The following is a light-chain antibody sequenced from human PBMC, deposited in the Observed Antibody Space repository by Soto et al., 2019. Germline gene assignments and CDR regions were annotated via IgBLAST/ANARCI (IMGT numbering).Light chain of an antibody. CDR1: QSVGNN. J-gene: IGKJ1*01. CDR3: LQRSVWPWT. Sequence: IVLTQSPATLSLSPGERATLSCRASQSVGNNLAWYQQKPGQAPRLLIYDVFNRATGIPARLSGSGSGTDFTLTISSLEPEDFAVYYCLQRSVWPWTFGQGTKVEVK. CDR2: DVF. V-gene: IGKV3-11*01.